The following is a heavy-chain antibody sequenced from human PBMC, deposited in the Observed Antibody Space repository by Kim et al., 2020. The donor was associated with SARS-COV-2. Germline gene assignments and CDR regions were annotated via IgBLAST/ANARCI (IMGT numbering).Heavy chain of an antibody. J-gene: IGHJ6*02. Sequence: SETLSLTCAVYGGSFSGYYWSWIRQPPGKGLEWIGEINHSGSTNYNPSLKSRVTISVDTSKNQFSLKLSSVTAADTAVYYCARDPYYDILTGYSYYYYGMDVWGQGTTVTVSS. CDR2: INHSGST. D-gene: IGHD3-9*01. V-gene: IGHV4-34*01. CDR1: GGSFSGYY. CDR3: ARDPYYDILTGYSYYYYGMDV.